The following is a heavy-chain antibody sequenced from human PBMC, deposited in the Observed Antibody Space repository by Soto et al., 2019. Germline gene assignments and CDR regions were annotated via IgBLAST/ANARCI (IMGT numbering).Heavy chain of an antibody. J-gene: IGHJ4*02. V-gene: IGHV3-23*01. D-gene: IGHD2-2*03. CDR3: AKLMDGKRDYFDY. CDR2: ISGSGGST. Sequence: GWYLRLSCADSVFTFSRDALSWVRQAPVKVLEWVSAISGSGGSTYYSDSVKGRFTISRDNSKNTLYLQMNSLRAEDTAVYYCAKLMDGKRDYFDYWGQGTLVTVSS. CDR1: VFTFSRDA.